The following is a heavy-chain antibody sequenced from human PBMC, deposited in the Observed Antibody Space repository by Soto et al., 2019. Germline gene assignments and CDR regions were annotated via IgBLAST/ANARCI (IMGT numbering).Heavy chain of an antibody. CDR2: INAGNGNT. CDR1: GYTFTSYA. CDR3: GGYSSPGPDYYGMDV. J-gene: IGHJ6*02. Sequence: ASVKVSCKASGYTFTSYAMHWVRQAPGQRLEWMGWINAGNGNTKYSQKFQGRVTITRDTSASTAYMGLSSLRSEDTAVYYCGGYSSPGPDYYGMDVWGQGTTVTVSS. D-gene: IGHD6-13*01. V-gene: IGHV1-3*01.